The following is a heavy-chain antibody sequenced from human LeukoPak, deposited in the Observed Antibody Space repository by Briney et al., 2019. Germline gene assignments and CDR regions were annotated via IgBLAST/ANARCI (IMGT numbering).Heavy chain of an antibody. D-gene: IGHD3-16*01. V-gene: IGHV3-7*01. Sequence: GESLRLSCAASGFSFSTYWMSWVRQAPGKGLEWVANIKQDGSDIYYVDSVKGRFIISRDNARNSLYLQMSSLRAEDTAVYYCTRGGRLHPQSPYWGQGTLVTVSS. CDR1: GFSFSTYW. CDR2: IKQDGSDI. CDR3: TRGGRLHPQSPY. J-gene: IGHJ4*02.